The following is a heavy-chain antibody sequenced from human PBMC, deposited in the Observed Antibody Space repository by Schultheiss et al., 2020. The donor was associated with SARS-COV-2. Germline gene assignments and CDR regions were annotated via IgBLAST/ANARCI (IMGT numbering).Heavy chain of an antibody. J-gene: IGHJ4*02. D-gene: IGHD6-13*01. CDR3: ARSYMNSWRPMYYFDY. CDR1: GGSFSGSY. CDR2: INEIGST. V-gene: IGHV4-34*01. Sequence: SQTLSLTCAVYGGSFSGSYWSWIRQPPGKGLEWIVEINEIGSTKYNPSLKSRVTMSVDTSKKQFSLNLNSVIVADTAFYYCARSYMNSWRPMYYFDYWGQGGLVTVSS.